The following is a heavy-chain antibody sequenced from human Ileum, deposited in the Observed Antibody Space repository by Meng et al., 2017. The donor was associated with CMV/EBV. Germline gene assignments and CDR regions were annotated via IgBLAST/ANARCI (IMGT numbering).Heavy chain of an antibody. CDR3: ARDSGFWHLDY. CDR1: GYTFVNYG. CDR2: IRAYDSHT. Sequence: QVFRVQSGSEVKTPGASVKVSCKTSGYTFVNYGISWVRQAPGQGLEWVGYIRAYDSHTDYAQKFRGRVTMTTDTSTSTTYMELGSLRSDDTATYYCARDSGFWHLDYWGQGTVVTVSS. V-gene: IGHV1-18*01. D-gene: IGHD5-12*01. J-gene: IGHJ4*02.